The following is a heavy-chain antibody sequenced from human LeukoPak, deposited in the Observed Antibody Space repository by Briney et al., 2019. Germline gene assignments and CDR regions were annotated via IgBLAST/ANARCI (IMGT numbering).Heavy chain of an antibody. CDR3: ARAGVRGVIISREYYYGMDV. CDR2: IYYSGST. Sequence: PSETLSLTCTVSGGSISSGDYYWRWIRQPPGKGLEWIGYIYYSGSTYYNPSLKSRVTISVDTSKNQFSLKLSSVTAADTAVYYCARAGVRGVIISREYYYGMDVWGQGTTVTVSS. J-gene: IGHJ6*02. V-gene: IGHV4-30-4*01. CDR1: GGSISSGDYY. D-gene: IGHD3-10*01.